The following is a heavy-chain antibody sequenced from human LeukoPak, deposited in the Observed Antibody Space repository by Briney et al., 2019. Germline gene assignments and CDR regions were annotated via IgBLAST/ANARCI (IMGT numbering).Heavy chain of an antibody. Sequence: SETLSLTCTVSGGSISNYYWSWIRQPPGKGLEWIGEINHSGSTNYNPSLKSRVTISVDTSKNQFSLKLSSVTAADTAVYYCARKRRVAGPAFDIWGQGTMVTVSS. CDR2: INHSGST. CDR1: GGSISNYY. V-gene: IGHV4-34*01. CDR3: ARKRRVAGPAFDI. J-gene: IGHJ3*02. D-gene: IGHD2-15*01.